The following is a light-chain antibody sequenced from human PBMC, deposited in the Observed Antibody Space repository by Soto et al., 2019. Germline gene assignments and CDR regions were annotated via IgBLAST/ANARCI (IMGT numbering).Light chain of an antibody. CDR2: KAS. CDR3: QQYNSYSRT. CDR1: QSISSW. Sequence: DIQMTQSPSTLSASVGDRVTITCRASQSISSWLAWYQHKPGKAPKLLIYKASSLESGVPSRFSGSGSGTEFTLTISSLQPDDFATYYCQQYNSYSRTFGQGTKVESK. J-gene: IGKJ1*01. V-gene: IGKV1-5*03.